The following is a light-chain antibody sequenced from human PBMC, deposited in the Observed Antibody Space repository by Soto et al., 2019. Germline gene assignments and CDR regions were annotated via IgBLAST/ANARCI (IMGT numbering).Light chain of an antibody. Sequence: EIVMTQSPATLSVSPGERATLSCRASQGVRTSLAWYQQTPGQAPTLLIYGASTRATGVPARFSGSGSGTEFTLTISSLQADDFAVYYCQQYTNWPPWTFGQGTKVDVK. CDR1: QGVRTS. CDR3: QQYTNWPPWT. CDR2: GAS. J-gene: IGKJ1*01. V-gene: IGKV3-15*01.